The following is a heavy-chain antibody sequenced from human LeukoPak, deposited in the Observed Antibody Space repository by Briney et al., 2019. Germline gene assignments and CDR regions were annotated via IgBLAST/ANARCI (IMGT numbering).Heavy chain of an antibody. CDR3: ARVRGDYYYFMDV. D-gene: IGHD3-10*01. J-gene: IGHJ6*03. Sequence: ASVKVSCKASEYTFTSYGISWVRQAPGQGLEWMGWISAYNGNTNYAQKFQGRVTMTEDTSTGTAYMELSSLTSEDTALYYCARVRGDYYYFMDVWGEGTTVTVSS. V-gene: IGHV1-18*01. CDR1: EYTFTSYG. CDR2: ISAYNGNT.